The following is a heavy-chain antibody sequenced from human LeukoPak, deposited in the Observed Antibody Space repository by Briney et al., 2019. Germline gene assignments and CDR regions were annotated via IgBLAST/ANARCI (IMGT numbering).Heavy chain of an antibody. CDR1: GDSIRSSSYY. CDR2: IFQSGHT. D-gene: IGHD2-15*01. V-gene: IGHV4-39*07. J-gene: IGHJ4*02. Sequence: SETLSLTCTVSGDSIRSSSYYWGWIRQPPGKGLEWTGSIFQSGHTYYSPSLKSRVTISVDTSNNRFSLSLSAVTAADTAIYYCARDTRTAQGFDYWGQGILVTVSS. CDR3: ARDTRTAQGFDY.